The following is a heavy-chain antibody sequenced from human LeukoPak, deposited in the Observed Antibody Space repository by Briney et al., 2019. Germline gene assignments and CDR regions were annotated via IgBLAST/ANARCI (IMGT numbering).Heavy chain of an antibody. CDR1: GFTFSSYS. J-gene: IGHJ4*02. Sequence: GGSLRLSCAASGFTFSSYSMNSVRQAPGKGLEWVSYISSSSSTIYYADSVKGRFTISRDNAKNSLYLQMNSLRAEGTAVYYCARGNWNDDERLAYWGQGTLVTVSS. CDR2: ISSSSSTI. V-gene: IGHV3-48*01. CDR3: ARGNWNDDERLAY. D-gene: IGHD1-1*01.